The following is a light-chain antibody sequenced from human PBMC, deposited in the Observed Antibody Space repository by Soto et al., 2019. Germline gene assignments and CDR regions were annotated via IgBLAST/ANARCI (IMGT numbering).Light chain of an antibody. CDR1: SSDVGGYKY. CDR3: TSYTSSSTYV. J-gene: IGLJ1*01. V-gene: IGLV2-14*01. Sequence: QSVLTQPASLSGSPGQSIAISCPGTSSDVGGYKYVSWYQQHPGEAPKLMIYDVSNRPSGVSDRFSGSKSGNTASLTISGLQAEDEADYYCTSYTSSSTYVFGTGTKVTVL. CDR2: DVS.